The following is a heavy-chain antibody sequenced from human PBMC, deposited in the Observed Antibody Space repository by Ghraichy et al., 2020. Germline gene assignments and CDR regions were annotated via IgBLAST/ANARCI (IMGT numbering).Heavy chain of an antibody. CDR3: ARASTVVRFYYYAGLDV. Sequence: GGSLRLSCVGSGFTFDDYNMNWVRQSPGKGLEWVAYISSSRRTRFYADSVKGRFTVSRDNAQNSLYLQMKSLRDEDTAVYYCARASTVVRFYYYAGLDVWGQGTTVTVAS. CDR1: GFTFDDYN. V-gene: IGHV3-48*02. D-gene: IGHD4-23*01. CDR2: ISSSRRTR. J-gene: IGHJ6*02.